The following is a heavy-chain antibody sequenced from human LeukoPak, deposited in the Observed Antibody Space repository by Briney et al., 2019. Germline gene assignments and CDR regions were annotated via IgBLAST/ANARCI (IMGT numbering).Heavy chain of an antibody. CDR1: GGTFSSYA. J-gene: IGHJ4*02. Sequence: ASVKVSCKASGGTFSSYAISWVRQAPGQGLEWMGGIIPIFGTANYAQKLQGRVTMTTDTSTSTAYMELRSLRSDDTAVYYCARDKRFLEWLPAIDYWGQGTLVTVSS. V-gene: IGHV1-69*05. D-gene: IGHD3-3*01. CDR3: ARDKRFLEWLPAIDY. CDR2: IIPIFGTA.